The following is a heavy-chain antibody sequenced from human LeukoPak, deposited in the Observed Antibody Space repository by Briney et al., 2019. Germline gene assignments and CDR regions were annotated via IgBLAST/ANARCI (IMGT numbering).Heavy chain of an antibody. CDR3: ASSVYIVVVTAISVIFDY. J-gene: IGHJ4*02. V-gene: IGHV4-59*08. CDR1: GGSISSYY. CDR2: IYYSGST. D-gene: IGHD2-21*02. Sequence: SETLSLTCTVSGGSISSYYWSWIRQPPGKGLEWIGYIYYSGSTNYNPSLKSRVTISVDTSKNQFSLRLSSVTAADTAVYYCASSVYIVVVTAISVIFDYWGQGTLVTVSS.